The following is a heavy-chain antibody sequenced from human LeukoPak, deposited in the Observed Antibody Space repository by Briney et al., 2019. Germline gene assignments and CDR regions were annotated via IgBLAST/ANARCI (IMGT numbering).Heavy chain of an antibody. CDR3: AKGGIMITFGGVTHNWFDP. V-gene: IGHV3-23*01. D-gene: IGHD3-16*01. Sequence: GGSLRLSCAASGFTFSSYSMNWVRQAPGKGLEWVSAISGSGGSTYYADSVKGRFTISRDNSKNTLYLQMNSLRAEDTAVYYCAKGGIMITFGGVTHNWFDPWGQGTLVTVSS. CDR2: ISGSGGST. CDR1: GFTFSSYS. J-gene: IGHJ5*02.